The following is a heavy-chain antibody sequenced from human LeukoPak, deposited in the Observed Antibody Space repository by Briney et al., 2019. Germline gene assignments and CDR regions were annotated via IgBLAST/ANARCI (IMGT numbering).Heavy chain of an antibody. CDR3: ARAAEYSSGWCLFDY. Sequence: SETLSLTCTVSGGSISSSYWGWIRQPPGKGLEWIGYIYYSGSTNYNPSLKSRVTMSVDTSKNQFSLKLSSVTAADTAMYYCARAAEYSSGWCLFDYWGQGILVTVSA. V-gene: IGHV4-59*12. J-gene: IGHJ4*02. D-gene: IGHD6-19*01. CDR1: GGSISSSY. CDR2: IYYSGST.